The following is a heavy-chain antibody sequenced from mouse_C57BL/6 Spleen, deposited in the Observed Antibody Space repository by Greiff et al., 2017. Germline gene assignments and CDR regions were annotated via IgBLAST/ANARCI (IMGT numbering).Heavy chain of an antibody. CDR3: ARGDYGRVFYYAMDY. CDR2: ISDGGSYT. D-gene: IGHD1-1*01. Sequence: EVQLVESGGGLVKPGGSLKLSCAASGFTFSSYAMSWVRQTPEKRLEWVATISDGGSYTYYPDYVKGRFTISRDNAKNNLYLQMSHLKSEDTAMYYGARGDYGRVFYYAMDYWGQGTSVTVSS. V-gene: IGHV5-4*01. J-gene: IGHJ4*01. CDR1: GFTFSSYA.